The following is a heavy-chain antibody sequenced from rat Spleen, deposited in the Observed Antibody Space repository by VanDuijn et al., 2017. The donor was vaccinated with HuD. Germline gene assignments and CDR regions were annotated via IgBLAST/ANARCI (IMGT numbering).Heavy chain of an antibody. CDR3: TTENYWFAY. D-gene: IGHD1-10*01. V-gene: IGHV5-31*01. J-gene: IGHJ3*01. Sequence: EVQLVESGGGLVQPGRSLKLSCVASGFTFNNYWMTWIRQAPGKGLEWVAAVTNTGGGTYYPDSVRGRFTISRDDTKSSLYLQMNSLRSEDKATYYCTTENYWFAYWGQGTLVTVSS. CDR2: VTNTGGGT. CDR1: GFTFNNYW.